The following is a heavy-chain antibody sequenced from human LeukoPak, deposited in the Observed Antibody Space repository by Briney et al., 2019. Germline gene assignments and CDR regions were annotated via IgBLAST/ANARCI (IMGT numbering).Heavy chain of an antibody. V-gene: IGHV3-74*01. D-gene: IGHD3-10*01. CDR3: TRSRIRAGSGSYPKEFDY. J-gene: IGHJ4*02. CDR1: GFSFSGHW. CDR2: ISPTGSTT. Sequence: GGSLRLSCTASGFSFSGHWMHWARQLPGKGLVWVSRISPTGSTTSYADSVKGRFTISRDNAKNSLYLQMNSLRAEDTALYYCTRSRIRAGSGSYPKEFDYWGQGTLVTVSS.